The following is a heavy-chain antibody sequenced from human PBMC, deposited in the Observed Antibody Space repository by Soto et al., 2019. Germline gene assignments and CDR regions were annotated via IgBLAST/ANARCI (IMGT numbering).Heavy chain of an antibody. V-gene: IGHV3-48*02. CDR3: WRDDSWAFDF. J-gene: IGHJ3*01. Sequence: EVQLVESGGGLVQPGGSRRVSCAASGFSFSNYAMNWVRQAPGKGLEWVSYISIGSGSIFYADSVKGRFTISRDDAKNSLYMQRNTLGDEETALYYCWRDDSWAFDFWARGQWSPSLQ. D-gene: IGHD3-22*01. CDR1: GFSFSNYA. CDR2: ISIGSGSI.